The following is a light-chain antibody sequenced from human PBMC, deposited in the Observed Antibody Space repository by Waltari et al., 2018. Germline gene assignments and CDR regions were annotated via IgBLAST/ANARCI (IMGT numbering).Light chain of an antibody. Sequence: EIVLTQSPGTLSLSPGERATLSCRASQSVTSSYSAWYQQKPGQAPRLLIYDASSRATGIPDRFSGSGSGTDFTLTISRLEPEDFAVYYCQQYVSSPYTFGQGTKLEIK. CDR2: DAS. CDR1: QSVTSSY. CDR3: QQYVSSPYT. J-gene: IGKJ2*01. V-gene: IGKV3-20*01.